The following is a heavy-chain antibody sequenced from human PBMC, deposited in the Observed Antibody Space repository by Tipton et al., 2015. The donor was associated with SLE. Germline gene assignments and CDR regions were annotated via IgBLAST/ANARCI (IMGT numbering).Heavy chain of an antibody. CDR3: ARGSHSSYYYYGMDV. D-gene: IGHD4-11*01. J-gene: IGHJ6*02. V-gene: IGHV4-34*01. Sequence: TLSLTCAVYGGSFSGYYWSWIRQPPGKGLEWIGEINHSGSTNYNPSLKSRVTISVDTSKNQFSLKLSSVTAADTAVYYCARGSHSSYYYYGMDVWGQGTTVTVSS. CDR1: GGSFSGYY. CDR2: INHSGST.